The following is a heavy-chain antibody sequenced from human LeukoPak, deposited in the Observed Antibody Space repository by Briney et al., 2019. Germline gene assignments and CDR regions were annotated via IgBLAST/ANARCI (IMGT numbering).Heavy chain of an antibody. Sequence: SETLSLTCTVSGGSIGSSIYSWGWIRQPPGKGLEWIGSIYYSGSTYYNPSLKSRVTISVDTSKNQFSLKLSSVTAADTAVYYCARSNTMVRGVINGPDYWGQGTLVTVSS. CDR2: IYYSGST. V-gene: IGHV4-39*01. CDR1: GGSIGSSIYS. CDR3: ARSNTMVRGVINGPDY. J-gene: IGHJ4*02. D-gene: IGHD3-10*01.